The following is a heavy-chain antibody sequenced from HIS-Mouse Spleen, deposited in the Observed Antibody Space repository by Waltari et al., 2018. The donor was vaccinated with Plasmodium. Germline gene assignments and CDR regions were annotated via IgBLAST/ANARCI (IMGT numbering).Heavy chain of an antibody. D-gene: IGHD6-13*01. CDR1: GGSFSGYY. Sequence: QVQLQQWGAGLLKPSETMSLTCAVYGGSFSGYYWSWIRQPPGTVLEWIGEINHSGSTNYNPSLKSRVTISVDTSKNQFSLKLSSVTAADTAVYYCARGSAAAGPFDYWGQGTLVTVSS. CDR2: INHSGST. J-gene: IGHJ4*02. CDR3: ARGSAAAGPFDY. V-gene: IGHV4-34*01.